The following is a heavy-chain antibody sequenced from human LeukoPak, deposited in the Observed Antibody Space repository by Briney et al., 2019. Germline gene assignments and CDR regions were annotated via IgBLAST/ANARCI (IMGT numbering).Heavy chain of an antibody. CDR3: ARDHQSSGWSYWYFDL. V-gene: IGHV4-4*07. J-gene: IGHJ2*01. Sequence: SETLSLTCTVSGGSISSYYWSWIRQPAGKGLEWLGRIYTSGSTNYNPSLKSRVTMPVDTSKNQFSLKLSSVTAADTAVYYCARDHQSSGWSYWYFDLWGRGTLVTVSS. D-gene: IGHD6-19*01. CDR2: IYTSGST. CDR1: GGSISSYY.